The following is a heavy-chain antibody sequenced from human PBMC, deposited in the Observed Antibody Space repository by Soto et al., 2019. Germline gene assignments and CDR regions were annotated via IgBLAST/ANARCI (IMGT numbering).Heavy chain of an antibody. J-gene: IGHJ5*01. V-gene: IGHV4-30-4*01. CDR2: VYYRGSI. CDR1: GGSISSADHY. CDR3: ARALLTPNWFDS. D-gene: IGHD2-15*01. Sequence: PSETLSLTCTVSGGSISSADHYWSWIRQPPGKGLELLGCVYYRGSIYYKPSLESRVTISIDTSKNQFSLKLTSVTAADTAMYFCARALLTPNWFDSWGQGTQVTVS.